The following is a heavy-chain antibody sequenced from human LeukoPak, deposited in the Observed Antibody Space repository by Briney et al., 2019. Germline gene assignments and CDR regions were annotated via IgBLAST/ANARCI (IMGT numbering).Heavy chain of an antibody. CDR3: AKDTVWSGSGSYYDY. Sequence: GGSLRLSCAASGFTFSSYAMSWVRQAPGKGLEWVSATSGSGGSTYYADSAKGRFTISRDNSKNTLYLQMNSLRAEDTAVYYCAKDTVWSGSGSYYDYWGQGTLVTVSS. CDR2: TSGSGGST. V-gene: IGHV3-23*01. D-gene: IGHD3-10*01. J-gene: IGHJ4*02. CDR1: GFTFSSYA.